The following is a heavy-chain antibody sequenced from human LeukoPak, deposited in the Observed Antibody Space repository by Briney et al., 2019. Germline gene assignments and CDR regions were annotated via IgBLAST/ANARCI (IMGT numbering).Heavy chain of an antibody. CDR1: GYIFTSYG. CDR3: ARVEGGGRRGYWFDP. J-gene: IGHJ5*02. CDR2: SSTYNGNT. D-gene: IGHD3-16*01. V-gene: IGHV1-18*01. Sequence: ASVKVFCKASGYIFTSYGISWVRQAPGLGLEWMGWSSTYNGNTNYAQKFQGRVTMTTDTSTSTAYMELRSLTSDDTAVYYCARVEGGGRRGYWFDPWGQGTLVTVSS.